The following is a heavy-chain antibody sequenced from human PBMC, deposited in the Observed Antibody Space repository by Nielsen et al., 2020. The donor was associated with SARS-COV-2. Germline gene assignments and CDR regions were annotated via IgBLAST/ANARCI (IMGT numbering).Heavy chain of an antibody. CDR3: AREWDSGYVWGYYYGMDV. Sequence: ASVKVSCKASGYIFINYTVSWVRQAPGQGLEWMGWISAYNGNTNYAQKLQGRVTMTTDTSTSTAYMELRSLRSDDTAVYYCAREWDSGYVWGYYYGMDVWGQGTTVTVSS. V-gene: IGHV1-18*01. D-gene: IGHD5-12*01. CDR1: GYIFINYT. CDR2: ISAYNGNT. J-gene: IGHJ6*02.